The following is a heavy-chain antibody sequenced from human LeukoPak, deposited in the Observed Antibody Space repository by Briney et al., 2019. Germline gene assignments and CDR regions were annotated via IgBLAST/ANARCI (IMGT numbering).Heavy chain of an antibody. CDR2: IYHSGST. Sequence: PSETLSLTCAVSGYSISSGYYWGWIRQPPGKGLEWIGSIYHSGSTYYNPSLKSRVTISVDTSKDQFSLKLSSVTAADTAVYYCARELSCSSTSCYDYWGQGTLVTVSS. CDR3: ARELSCSSTSCYDY. J-gene: IGHJ4*02. V-gene: IGHV4-38-2*02. CDR1: GYSISSGYY. D-gene: IGHD2-2*01.